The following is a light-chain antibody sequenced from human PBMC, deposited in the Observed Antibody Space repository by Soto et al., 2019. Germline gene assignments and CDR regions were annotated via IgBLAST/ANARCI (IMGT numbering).Light chain of an antibody. V-gene: IGLV2-14*01. CDR2: EVT. J-gene: IGLJ1*01. CDR3: SSYTSSSSYV. Sequence: QSVLTQPASVSGSPGQSITISCTGTSRDVGGYNSVSWYQQHPGKAPKLMIYEVTNRPSGVSNRFSGSKSGNTASLTISGLQAEDEADYYCSSYTSSSSYVFGTGTKLTVL. CDR1: SRDVGGYNS.